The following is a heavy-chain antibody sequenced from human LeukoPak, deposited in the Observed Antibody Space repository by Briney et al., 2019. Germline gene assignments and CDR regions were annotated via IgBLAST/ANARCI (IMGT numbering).Heavy chain of an antibody. Sequence: GGSLRLSCAASGFTVSSNYMSWVRQAPGKGLEWVSVIYSGGSTYYADSVEGRFTISRDNSKNTLYLQMNSLRAEDTAVYYCARDFEYYFDYWGQGTLVTVSS. V-gene: IGHV3-66*01. CDR1: GFTVSSNY. CDR2: IYSGGST. CDR3: ARDFEYYFDY. J-gene: IGHJ4*02.